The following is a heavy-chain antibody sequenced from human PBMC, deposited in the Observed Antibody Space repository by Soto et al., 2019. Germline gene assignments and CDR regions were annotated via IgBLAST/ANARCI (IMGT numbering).Heavy chain of an antibody. V-gene: IGHV3-9*01. CDR1: GFSFVDYA. Sequence: DVQLAESGGGLVQPGRSLRLSCEASGFSFVDYAMHWVRRVPGQGLEWVSGISWDGGYTGYADSVKGRFTISRHNAKKALYLQMNRLRVEDTALYYCVKDEGVCNTISCKDAFDYWRQGTKVTVS. D-gene: IGHD3-3*01. CDR2: ISWDGGYT. CDR3: VKDEGVCNTISCKDAFDY. J-gene: IGHJ3*01.